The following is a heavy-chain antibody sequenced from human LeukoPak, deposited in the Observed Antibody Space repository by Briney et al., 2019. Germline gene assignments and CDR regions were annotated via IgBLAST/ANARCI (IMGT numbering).Heavy chain of an antibody. CDR3: TRWDCTTTGCYPFDY. V-gene: IGHV3-73*01. D-gene: IGHD2-2*01. CDR1: GFTFSGSA. CDR2: IRREANSYAT. J-gene: IGHJ4*02. Sequence: PGGSLRLSCAASGFTFSGSAMHWVRQASGKGLDWVGRIRREANSYATAYAASVKGRFTISRDDSKNTAYLQINSLKTEDTAVYYCTRWDCTTTGCYPFDYWGQGTLVTVSS.